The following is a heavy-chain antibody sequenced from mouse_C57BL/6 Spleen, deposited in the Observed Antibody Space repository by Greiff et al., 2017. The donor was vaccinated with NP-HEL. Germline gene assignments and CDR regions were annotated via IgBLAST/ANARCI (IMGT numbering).Heavy chain of an antibody. V-gene: IGHV1-39*01. Sequence: VQLKESGPELVKPGASVKISCKASGYSFTDYNMNWVKQSNGKSLEWIGVINPNYGTTSYNQKFKGKATLTVDQSSSTADMELNSLTSEDSAVYYCARRTGTGYFDVWGTGTTVTVSS. CDR1: GYSFTDYN. D-gene: IGHD4-1*01. CDR3: ARRTGTGYFDV. J-gene: IGHJ1*03. CDR2: INPNYGTT.